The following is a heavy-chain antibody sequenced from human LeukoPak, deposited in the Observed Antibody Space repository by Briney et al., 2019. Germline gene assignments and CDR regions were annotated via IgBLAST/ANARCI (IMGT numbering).Heavy chain of an antibody. CDR1: GGSISSYY. D-gene: IGHD1-7*01. CDR2: IYTSGST. CDR3: ARASPSGYWNFYWFDP. J-gene: IGHJ5*02. Sequence: SETLSLTCTVSGGSISSYYWSWIRQPAGKGLEWIGRIYTSGSTNYNPSLKSRVTMSVDTSKNQFSLKLSSVTAADTAVYYCARASPSGYWNFYWFDPWGQGTLVTVSS. V-gene: IGHV4-4*07.